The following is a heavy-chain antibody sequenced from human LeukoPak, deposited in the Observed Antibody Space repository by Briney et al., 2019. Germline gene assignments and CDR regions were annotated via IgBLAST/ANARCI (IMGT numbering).Heavy chain of an antibody. J-gene: IGHJ3*02. CDR2: IIPILGIA. Sequence: GSSVKVSCKASGGTFSSYAISWVRQAPGQGLEWMGRIIPILGIANYAQKFQGRVTITADKSTSTAYMELSSLRSEDTAVYYCARHGVGSSSWYSDAFDIWGQGTMVTVSS. D-gene: IGHD6-13*01. CDR3: ARHGVGSSSWYSDAFDI. V-gene: IGHV1-69*04. CDR1: GGTFSSYA.